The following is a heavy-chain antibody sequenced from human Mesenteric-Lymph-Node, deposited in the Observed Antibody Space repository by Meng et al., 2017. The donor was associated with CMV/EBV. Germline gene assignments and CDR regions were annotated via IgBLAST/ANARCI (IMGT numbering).Heavy chain of an antibody. D-gene: IGHD3-22*01. CDR3: ARAGGSGYYYDHFDY. CDR2: IWYDGSNK. CDR1: GFTFRTYG. J-gene: IGHJ4*02. V-gene: IGHV3-33*01. Sequence: GGSLRLSCSASGFTFRTYGMHWVRQAPGKGLEWVAVIWYDGSNKKYADSVKGRFTISRDNAKNSLYLQMNSLRAEDTAVYYCARAGGSGYYYDHFDYWGQGTLVTVSS.